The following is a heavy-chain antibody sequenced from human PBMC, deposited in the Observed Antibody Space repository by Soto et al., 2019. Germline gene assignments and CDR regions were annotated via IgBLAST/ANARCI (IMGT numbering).Heavy chain of an antibody. J-gene: IGHJ4*03. V-gene: IGHV4-38-2*02. Sequence: SETLSLTCTVSGDSISSGSYWGWIRQPPGEGPEWIASIYHGGTTFYNPSLKSRISISVDTSKNQFSLRLTSVTAADTATYYCARVNVMVVAGSTFDYWGPGTLVTVS. D-gene: IGHD6-19*01. CDR3: ARVNVMVVAGSTFDY. CDR1: GDSISSGSY. CDR2: IYHGGTT.